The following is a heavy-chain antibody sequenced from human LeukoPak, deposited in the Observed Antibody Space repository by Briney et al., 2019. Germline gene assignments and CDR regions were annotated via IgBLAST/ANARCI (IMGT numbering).Heavy chain of an antibody. CDR2: IYYSGST. D-gene: IGHD3-22*01. CDR3: ARKGGYYDSSGYYSGFDY. Sequence: SETLSLTYTVSGGSISSSSYYWGWIRQPPGKGLEWIGSIYYSGSTYYNPSLKSRVTISVDTSKNQFSLKLSSVTAADTAVYYCARKGGYYDSSGYYSGFDYWGQGTLVTVSS. J-gene: IGHJ4*02. V-gene: IGHV4-39*01. CDR1: GGSISSSSYY.